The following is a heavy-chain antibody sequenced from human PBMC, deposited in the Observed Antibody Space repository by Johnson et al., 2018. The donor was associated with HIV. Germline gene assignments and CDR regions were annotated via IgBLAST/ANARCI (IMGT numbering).Heavy chain of an antibody. CDR2: IRYDGSNK. D-gene: IGHD6-13*01. CDR3: AKPRQPSDAFDI. J-gene: IGHJ3*02. CDR1: GFTFSSYG. Sequence: QVQLVESGGGVVQPGGSLRLSCAASGFTFSSYGMHWVRQAPGKGLEWVAFIRYDGSNKYYADSVKGRFTISRDNSKNTLYLQMNSLRAEDTAVYYCAKPRQPSDAFDICGQGTMVTVSS. V-gene: IGHV3-30*02.